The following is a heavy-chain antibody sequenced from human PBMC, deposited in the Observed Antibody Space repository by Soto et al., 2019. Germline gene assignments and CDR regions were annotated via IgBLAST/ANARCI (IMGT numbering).Heavy chain of an antibody. Sequence: GGSLRLSCAASGFTFSSYGMHWVRQAPGKGLEWVAVIWYDGSNKYYADSVKGRFTISRDNSKNTLYLQMNSLRAEDTAVYYCARGGSGSYYNYPYYYGMDVRGQGTTVTVSS. V-gene: IGHV3-33*01. J-gene: IGHJ6*02. D-gene: IGHD3-10*01. CDR3: ARGGSGSYYNYPYYYGMDV. CDR1: GFTFSSYG. CDR2: IWYDGSNK.